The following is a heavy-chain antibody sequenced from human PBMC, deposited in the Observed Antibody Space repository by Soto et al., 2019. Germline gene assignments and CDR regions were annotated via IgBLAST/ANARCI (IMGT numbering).Heavy chain of an antibody. CDR3: AREDRRYYGSGKNAFDI. CDR1: GGSFSGYY. J-gene: IGHJ3*02. D-gene: IGHD3-10*01. CDR2: INHSGST. Sequence: QVQLQQWGAGLLKPSETLSLTCAVYGGSFSGYYWSWIRQPPGKGLEGIGEINHSGSTNYNPSLKSRVTISVDTSKNQFSLKLSSVTAADTAVYYCAREDRRYYGSGKNAFDIWGQGTMVTVSS. V-gene: IGHV4-34*01.